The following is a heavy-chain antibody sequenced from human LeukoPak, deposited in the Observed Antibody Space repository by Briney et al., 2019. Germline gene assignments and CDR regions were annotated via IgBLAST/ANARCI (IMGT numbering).Heavy chain of an antibody. J-gene: IGHJ4*02. D-gene: IGHD6-19*01. CDR3: AKEAGNGWSYFDY. CDR1: GFTFSPYE. Sequence: PGGSLRLSCAASGFTFSPYEMNWVRQAPGKGLEWVSYISSSGSSIHYADSVKGRFTISRDNAKNSLYLQMNSLRDEDTAVYYCAKEAGNGWSYFDYWGQGTLVTVSS. V-gene: IGHV3-48*03. CDR2: ISSSGSSI.